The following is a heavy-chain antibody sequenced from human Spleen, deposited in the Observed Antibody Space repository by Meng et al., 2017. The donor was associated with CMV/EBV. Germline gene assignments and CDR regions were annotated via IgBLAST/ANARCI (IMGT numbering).Heavy chain of an antibody. J-gene: IGHJ4*02. Sequence: GGSLRLSCAASGFTVSSNYMSWVRQAPGKGLEWVSVIYSGGATYYADSVKGRFTISRDNSKNTLYLQMNTLRAEDTAVYYCAKDPRMVTAGEDYWGQGTLVTVSS. CDR1: GFTVSSNY. CDR2: IYSGGAT. D-gene: IGHD5-18*01. V-gene: IGHV3-53*01. CDR3: AKDPRMVTAGEDY.